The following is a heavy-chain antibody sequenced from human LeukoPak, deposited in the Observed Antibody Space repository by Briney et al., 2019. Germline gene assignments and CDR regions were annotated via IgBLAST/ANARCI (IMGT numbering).Heavy chain of an antibody. CDR3: ARVTGYMIEDYFDY. J-gene: IGHJ4*02. CDR2: IYYSEST. D-gene: IGHD3-22*01. CDR1: GGSISSSSYY. V-gene: IGHV4-39*07. Sequence: SETLSLTCTVSGGSISSSSYYWGWIRQPPGKGLEWIGNIYYSESTYYNPSLKSRVTISVDTSKNQFSLKLSSVTAADTAVYYCARVTGYMIEDYFDYWGQGTLVTVSS.